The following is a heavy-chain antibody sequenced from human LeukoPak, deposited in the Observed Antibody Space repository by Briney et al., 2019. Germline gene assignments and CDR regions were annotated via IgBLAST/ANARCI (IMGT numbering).Heavy chain of an antibody. V-gene: IGHV3-21*01. CDR2: ISSSSSYI. D-gene: IGHD2-8*01. Sequence: GGSLRLSCAASGFTFSSYSMNWVRQAPGKGLEWVSSISSSSSYIYYADSVKGRFTISRDNAKNSLYLQMNSLRAEDTAVYYCAREAYCTNGVCSNWFDPWGQGTLVTVSS. CDR3: AREAYCTNGVCSNWFDP. CDR1: GFTFSSYS. J-gene: IGHJ5*02.